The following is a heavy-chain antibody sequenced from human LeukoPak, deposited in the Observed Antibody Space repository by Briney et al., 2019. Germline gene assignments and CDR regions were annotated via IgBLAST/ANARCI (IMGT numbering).Heavy chain of an antibody. CDR1: GYTFTGYY. CDR3: ARDRSSDYDILTGYSVLDV. D-gene: IGHD3-9*01. V-gene: IGHV1-2*02. Sequence: GASVKVSCKASGYTFTGYYMHWVRQAPGQGLEWMGWINPNSGGTNYAQKFQGRVTMTRDTSISTAYMELSRLRSDDTAVYYCARDRSSDYDILTGYSVLDVWGKGTTVTISS. J-gene: IGHJ6*04. CDR2: INPNSGGT.